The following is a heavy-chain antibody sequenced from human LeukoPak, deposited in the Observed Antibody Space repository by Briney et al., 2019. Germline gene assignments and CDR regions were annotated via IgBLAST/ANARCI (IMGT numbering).Heavy chain of an antibody. CDR1: GYFISSGYY. CDR3: ARTSSSGLVGGYYFDY. CDR2: IHHSGST. J-gene: IGHJ4*02. Sequence: SETLSLTCTVSGYFISSGYYWGWIRPPPGKGLQWIGSIHHSGSTYYNPSLKRRVTISGDTSKNQFSLKLSSVTAADTAVYYCARTSSSGLVGGYYFDYWGQGTLVTVSS. V-gene: IGHV4-38-2*02. D-gene: IGHD6-19*01.